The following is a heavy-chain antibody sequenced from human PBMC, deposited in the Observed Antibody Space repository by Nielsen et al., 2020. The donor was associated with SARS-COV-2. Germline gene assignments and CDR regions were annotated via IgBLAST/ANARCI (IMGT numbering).Heavy chain of an antibody. CDR1: GGSISSYY. CDR2: IHYSGST. V-gene: IGHV4-59*08. Sequence: SETLSLTCTVSGGSISSYYWSWIRQPPGKGLEWIGNIHYSGSTNYNPSLKSRVTIPVDTSKNQFSLKLSSVTAADTAVYYCARHEPRGGAYYYDSSGYYSYDAFDIWGQGTMVIVSS. CDR3: ARHEPRGGAYYYDSSGYYSYDAFDI. J-gene: IGHJ3*02. D-gene: IGHD3-22*01.